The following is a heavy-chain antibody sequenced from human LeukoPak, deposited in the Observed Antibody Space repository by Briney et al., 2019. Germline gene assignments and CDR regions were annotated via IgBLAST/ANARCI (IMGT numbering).Heavy chain of an antibody. V-gene: IGHV4-34*01. CDR2: INHSGGT. D-gene: IGHD1-26*01. Sequence: SETLSLTCDVYGGSLSTYFWSWIRQSPGKGLEWIGEINHSGGTSYNPSLESRVTISIDTSKNQLSLNVTSVTAADTAVYYCARETEWEPTEEWFDPWGQGTQVTVSS. CDR3: ARETEWEPTEEWFDP. CDR1: GGSLSTYF. J-gene: IGHJ5*02.